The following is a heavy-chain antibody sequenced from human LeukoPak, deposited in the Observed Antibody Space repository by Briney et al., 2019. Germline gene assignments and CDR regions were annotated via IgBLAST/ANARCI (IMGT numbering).Heavy chain of an antibody. CDR2: INHSGST. D-gene: IGHD3-22*01. CDR3: ARGLFHSSGLPYAMDV. J-gene: IGHJ6*02. CDR1: GGSFCGYY. V-gene: IGHV4-34*01. Sequence: KPSETLSLTCAVYGGSFCGYYWSWIRQPPGKGLEWIGEINHSGSTNYNPSLKSRVTISVDTSKNQFSLKLSSVTAADTAVYYCARGLFHSSGLPYAMDVWGQGTTVTVSS.